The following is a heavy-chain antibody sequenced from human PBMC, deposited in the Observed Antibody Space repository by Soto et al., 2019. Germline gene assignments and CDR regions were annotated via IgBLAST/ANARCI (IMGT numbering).Heavy chain of an antibody. CDR2: VNPNTGDT. CDR3: AKVSRKGSAIDFDY. Sequence: QVQLVQSGAELKKPGASVKVSCKASGYTFSNYDMNWVRQATGQGPEWIGWVNPNTGDTGYAQKFQGRVTLTTDISKTTAYMELTSRRSEDTAIYYCAKVSRKGSAIDFDYWGQGTLITVYS. D-gene: IGHD3-10*01. V-gene: IGHV1-8*01. CDR1: GYTFSNYD. J-gene: IGHJ4*02.